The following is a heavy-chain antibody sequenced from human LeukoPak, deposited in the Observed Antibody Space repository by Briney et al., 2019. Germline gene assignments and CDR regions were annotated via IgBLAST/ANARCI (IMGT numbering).Heavy chain of an antibody. CDR2: ISSSSSYI. CDR1: GFTFSSYS. V-gene: IGHV3-21*01. CDR3: ARGRGVSRPGVHIGELLSLPDY. Sequence: PGGSLRLSCAASGFTFSSYSMNWVRQAPGKGLEWVSSISSSSSYIYYADSVKGRFTISRDNAKNSLYLQMNSLRAEDTAVYYCARGRGVSRPGVHIGELLSLPDYWGQGTMVTVSS. D-gene: IGHD3-10*01. J-gene: IGHJ3*01.